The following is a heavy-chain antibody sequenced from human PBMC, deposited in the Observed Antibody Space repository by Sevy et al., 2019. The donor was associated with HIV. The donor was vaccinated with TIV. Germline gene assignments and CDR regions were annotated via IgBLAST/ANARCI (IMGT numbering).Heavy chain of an antibody. J-gene: IGHJ6*02. CDR1: GYTFTTYE. V-gene: IGHV1-8*01. Sequence: APVKVSCKASGYTFTTYEINWVRQASGQGLEWMGWMNPNSRNTGYARKFQGRVTMSRNTSISTASMELSSLRSEDTAMYYCARVYATSGGGNGMDVWGQGTTVTVSS. D-gene: IGHD1-1*01. CDR2: MNPNSRNT. CDR3: ARVYATSGGGNGMDV.